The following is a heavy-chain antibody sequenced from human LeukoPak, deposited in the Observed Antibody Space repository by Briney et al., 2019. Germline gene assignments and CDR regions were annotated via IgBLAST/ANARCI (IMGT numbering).Heavy chain of an antibody. J-gene: IGHJ6*02. D-gene: IGHD2-21*02. Sequence: PGGSLRLPCAASGFTFSSYWMHWVRQAPGKGLVWVSRINSDGSSTSYADSVKGRFTISRDNAKNTLYLQMNSLRAEDTAVYYCARDCGGDCYYLYYYYYGMDVWGQGTTVTVSS. CDR2: INSDGSST. CDR1: GFTFSSYW. V-gene: IGHV3-74*01. CDR3: ARDCGGDCYYLYYYYYGMDV.